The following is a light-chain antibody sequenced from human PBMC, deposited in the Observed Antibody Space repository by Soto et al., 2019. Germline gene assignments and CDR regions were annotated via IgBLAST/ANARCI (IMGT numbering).Light chain of an antibody. CDR1: SSNIGAGYG. Sequence: QSVLTQPPSVSGAPGQRVTISRTGSSSNIGAGYGVHWYQQLPGTAPKLLIYGNSNRPSGVPDRFSGSKSGTSASLAITGLQAEVEADYYCQSYDSSLSGSVVFGGGTKRTVL. J-gene: IGLJ2*01. V-gene: IGLV1-40*01. CDR2: GNS. CDR3: QSYDSSLSGSVV.